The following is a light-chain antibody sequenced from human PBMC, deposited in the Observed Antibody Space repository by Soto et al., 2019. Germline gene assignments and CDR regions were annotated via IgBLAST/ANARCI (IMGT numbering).Light chain of an antibody. V-gene: IGLV2-8*01. CDR2: EVN. J-gene: IGLJ3*02. CDR3: ASYAGSKGVL. CDR1: GSDVGNYYY. Sequence: QAVVTQPPSASGSPGQSVTISCTGTGSDVGNYYYVSWYQQHPGKAPKLVIYEVNKRPSGVPDRFSGSKSGNTASLTVSGLQPEDEADYYCASYAGSKGVLFGGGTKLTVL.